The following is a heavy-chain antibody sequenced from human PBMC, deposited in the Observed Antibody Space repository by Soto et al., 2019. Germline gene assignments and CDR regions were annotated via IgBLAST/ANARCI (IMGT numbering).Heavy chain of an antibody. CDR2: ISGSGGIT. J-gene: IGHJ6*02. Sequence: GGSLRLSCAVSGFPFNRCALTLVRQSPGKGLEWVSGISGSGGITYYGDSVKGRFNISRDNSKNTLYLQMNSLRAEDTAVYYCAKNPGNSYFYSYHMDVWCQGTRITFSS. D-gene: IGHD3-22*01. CDR3: AKNPGNSYFYSYHMDV. V-gene: IGHV3-23*01. CDR1: GFPFNRCA.